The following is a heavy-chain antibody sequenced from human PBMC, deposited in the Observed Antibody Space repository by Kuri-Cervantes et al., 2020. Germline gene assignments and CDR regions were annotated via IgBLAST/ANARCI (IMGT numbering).Heavy chain of an antibody. CDR3: ASLLNELFTIDY. D-gene: IGHD1-1*01. J-gene: IGHJ4*02. V-gene: IGHV4-30-4*08. CDR2: IYYSGST. CDR1: GGSISSGGYY. Sequence: LRLSCTVSGGSISSGGYYWSWIRQHPGKGLEWIGYIYYSGSTYYNPSLKSRVTISVDTSKNQFSLKLSSVTAADTAVYYCASLLNELFTIDYWGQGTLVTVSS.